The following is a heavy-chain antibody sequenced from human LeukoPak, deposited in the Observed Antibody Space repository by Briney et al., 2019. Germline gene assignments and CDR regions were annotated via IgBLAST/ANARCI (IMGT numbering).Heavy chain of an antibody. Sequence: SETLSLACTVSGASISSYYWSWIRQPPGKGLEWIGYIYYSGSTNYNPSLKSRVTISVDTSKNQFSLKLSSVTAADTAVYYCARSGFGELSYLPVYSYGMDVWGQGTTVTVSS. CDR3: ARSGFGELSYLPVYSYGMDV. V-gene: IGHV4-59*01. CDR2: IYYSGST. J-gene: IGHJ6*02. D-gene: IGHD3-10*01. CDR1: GASISSYY.